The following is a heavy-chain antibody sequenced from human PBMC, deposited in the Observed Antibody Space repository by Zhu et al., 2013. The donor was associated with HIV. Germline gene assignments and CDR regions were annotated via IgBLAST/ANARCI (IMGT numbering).Heavy chain of an antibody. J-gene: IGHJ4*02. CDR1: GYAFSGYY. CDR3: ARVVTIFGVAMGY. Sequence: QAQVVQSGAEVKKPGASVTVSCKASGYAFSGYYMHWVRQAPGQGLEWMGWINPNSGGTNYAQKFQGRVTMTRDTSISTAYMELSRLRSDDTAVYYCARVVTIFGVAMGYWGQGTLVTVSS. D-gene: IGHD3-3*01. V-gene: IGHV1-2*02. CDR2: INPNSGGT.